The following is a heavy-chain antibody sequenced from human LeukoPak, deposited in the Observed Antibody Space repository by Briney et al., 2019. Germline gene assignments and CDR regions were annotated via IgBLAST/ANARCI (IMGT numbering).Heavy chain of an antibody. CDR2: ISGRGETS. CDR3: AKDVIRGTITYFES. CDR1: GFNFRGQA. J-gene: IGHJ4*02. D-gene: IGHD3-10*01. V-gene: IGHV3-23*01. Sequence: GGSLRLSCAASGFNFRGQAMSWVRQGPGKGLEWVAGISGRGETSYYADSLQGRFNISRDNSKNMLFLQVNSLRAEDTAVYYCAKDVIRGTITYFESWGQGTPVAVSS.